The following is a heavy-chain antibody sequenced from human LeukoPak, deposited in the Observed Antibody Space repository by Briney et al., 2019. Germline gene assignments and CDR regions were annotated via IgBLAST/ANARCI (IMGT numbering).Heavy chain of an antibody. CDR2: MSHSGNT. CDR3: ARDRRQAPAAIDY. V-gene: IGHV4-30-2*01. D-gene: IGHD2-2*01. Sequence: SETLSLTCSVSGDSISNGGYYWGWIRQPPGKGLEWIGYMSHSGNTYYNPSLTSRVIISVDRSKNQFSLQLASVTAADTAVYFCARDRRQAPAAIDYWGQGTLVTVSS. J-gene: IGHJ4*02. CDR1: GDSISNGGYY.